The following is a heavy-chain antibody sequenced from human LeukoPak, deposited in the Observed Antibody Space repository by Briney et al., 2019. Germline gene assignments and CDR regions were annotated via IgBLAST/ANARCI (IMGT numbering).Heavy chain of an antibody. Sequence: PSETLSLTCTVSGGSISSYYWSWIRQPAGKGLEWIGRIYTSGSTNYNPSLKSRVTMSVDTSKNQFSLKLSSVTAADTAVYYCARGRSMIVVVDAFDIWGQGTMVIVSS. CDR2: IYTSGST. J-gene: IGHJ3*02. CDR1: GGSISSYY. D-gene: IGHD3-22*01. CDR3: ARGRSMIVVVDAFDI. V-gene: IGHV4-4*07.